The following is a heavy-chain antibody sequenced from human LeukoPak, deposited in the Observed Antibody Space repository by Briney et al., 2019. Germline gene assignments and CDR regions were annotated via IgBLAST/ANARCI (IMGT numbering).Heavy chain of an antibody. CDR3: ARGPYSYDSSGAFDI. Sequence: SETLSLTCTVSGGSISSYYWSWIRQPPGKGLEWIGSIYYIGSTNYNPPLKSRVTISVDTSKNQFSLKLSSVTAADTAVYFCARGPYSYDSSGAFDIWGQGTMVTVSS. CDR1: GGSISSYY. J-gene: IGHJ3*02. CDR2: IYYIGST. D-gene: IGHD3-22*01. V-gene: IGHV4-59*12.